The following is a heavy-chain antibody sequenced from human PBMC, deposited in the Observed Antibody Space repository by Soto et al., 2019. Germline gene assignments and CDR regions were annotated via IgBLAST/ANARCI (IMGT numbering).Heavy chain of an antibody. CDR3: ASKAGTWALDY. V-gene: IGHV3-21*01. D-gene: IGHD6-13*01. Sequence: EVQLVESGGGLVKPGGSLRLSCAASGFTFSSYSMNWVRQAPGKGLEWVSSISSSSSYIYYADSVKGRFTISRDNAKNSLYLQMNSLRAEDTAGYHCASKAGTWALDYCGQGNLVTVSS. CDR2: ISSSSSYI. CDR1: GFTFSSYS. J-gene: IGHJ4*02.